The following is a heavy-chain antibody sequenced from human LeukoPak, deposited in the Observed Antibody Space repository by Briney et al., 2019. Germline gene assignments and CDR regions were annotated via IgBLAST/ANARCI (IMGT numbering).Heavy chain of an antibody. D-gene: IGHD3-10*01. J-gene: IGHJ5*02. CDR1: GYTFTSYD. V-gene: IGHV1-8*03. CDR2: MNPISGNT. CDR3: ARGLVMGRAGPLGRGWFDP. Sequence: ASVKVSCKASGYTFTSYDINWVRQATGQGLEWMGWMNPISGNTGYAQKFQGRVTITRNTSISTAYMELSSLRSEDTAVYYCARGLVMGRAGPLGRGWFDPWGQGTLVTVSS.